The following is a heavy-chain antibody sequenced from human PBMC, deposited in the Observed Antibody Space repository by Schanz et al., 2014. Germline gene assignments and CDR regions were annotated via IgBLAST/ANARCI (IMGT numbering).Heavy chain of an antibody. D-gene: IGHD3-10*01. CDR2: ITPTLGKV. CDR1: GYTFIDYY. Sequence: QVQLVQSGAEVKKPGASVKVSCKASGYTFIDYYMHWVRQAPGQGLEWMGRITPTLGKVDYAQKFQGRVTITADISTSTAYMELISLTSEDTAVYYCARDPQYYYGSGRGYWGQGTLVTVST. J-gene: IGHJ4*02. CDR3: ARDPQYYYGSGRGY. V-gene: IGHV1-69*09.